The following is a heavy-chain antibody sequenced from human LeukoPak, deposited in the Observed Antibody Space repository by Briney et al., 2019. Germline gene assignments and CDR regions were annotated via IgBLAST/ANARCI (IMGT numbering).Heavy chain of an antibody. V-gene: IGHV1-8*01. D-gene: IGHD3-10*01. CDR1: RYTFTSYD. CDR3: ARGYGSGSYYIDAFDI. Sequence: ASVKVSCKASRYTFTSYDINWVRQATGQGLEWMGWMNPNSGNTGYAQKFQGRVTMTRNTSISTAYMELSSLRSEDTAVYYCARGYGSGSYYIDAFDIWGQGTMVTVSS. CDR2: MNPNSGNT. J-gene: IGHJ3*02.